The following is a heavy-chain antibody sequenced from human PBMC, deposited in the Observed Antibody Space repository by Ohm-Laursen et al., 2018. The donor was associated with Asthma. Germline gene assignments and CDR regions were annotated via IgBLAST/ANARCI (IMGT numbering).Heavy chain of an antibody. CDR3: ARESTTGDGIDY. CDR1: GGTFSSYA. CDR2: IIPIFGTA. V-gene: IGHV1-69*13. J-gene: IGHJ4*02. D-gene: IGHD7-27*01. Sequence: GASVKVSCNASGGTFSSYAISWVRQAPGQGLEWMGGIIPIFGTANYAQKFQGRVTITADESTSTAYMELSSLRSEDTAVYYCARESTTGDGIDYWGQGTLVTVSS.